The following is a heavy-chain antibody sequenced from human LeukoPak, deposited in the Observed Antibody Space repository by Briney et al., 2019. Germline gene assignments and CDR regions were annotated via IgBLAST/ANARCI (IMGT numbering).Heavy chain of an antibody. CDR3: AGGPVVPAAKYYYYYYGMDV. Sequence: GGPLRLSCAASGFTFSSYSMNWVRQAPGKGLEWVSYISSSSTIYYADSVKGRFTISRDNAKNSLYLQMNSLRAEDTAVYYCAGGPVVPAAKYYYYYYGMDVWGQGTTVTVSS. J-gene: IGHJ6*02. D-gene: IGHD2-2*01. CDR2: ISSSSTI. V-gene: IGHV3-48*01. CDR1: GFTFSSYS.